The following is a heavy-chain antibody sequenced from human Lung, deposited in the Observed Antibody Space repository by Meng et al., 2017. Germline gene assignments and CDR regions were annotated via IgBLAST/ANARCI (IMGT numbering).Heavy chain of an antibody. V-gene: IGHV3-23*01. CDR2: IRGSAGIS. J-gene: IGHJ3*01. CDR1: GFTLSTNA. Sequence: GGSLRLSCVVSGFTLSTNAMSWVRQAPGKGLEWVSLIRGSAGISTYTDSVKGRFTISRDNSKNTLYLQMNSLRGEDTAVYYCVKDLDPARRSVWGQGTMVTVSS. CDR3: VKDLDPARRSV.